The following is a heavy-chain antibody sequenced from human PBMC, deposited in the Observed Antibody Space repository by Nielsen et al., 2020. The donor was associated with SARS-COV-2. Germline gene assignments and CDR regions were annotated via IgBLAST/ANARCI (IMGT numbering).Heavy chain of an antibody. J-gene: IGHJ4*02. CDR3: AKILGWNAYDF. D-gene: IGHD1-1*01. CDR2: INPDGSGQ. Sequence: GESLKISCAASGFSFGTSWMTWVRQAPGKGLEWVAYINPDGSGQNYVDSVKGRFTISRDNGKNLLYLQMNSLRVEDTALYYCAKILGWNAYDFWGQGTLVTVSS. CDR1: GFSFGTSW. V-gene: IGHV3-7*01.